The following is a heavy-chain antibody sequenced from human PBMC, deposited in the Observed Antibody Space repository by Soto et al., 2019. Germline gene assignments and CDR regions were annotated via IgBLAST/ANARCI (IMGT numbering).Heavy chain of an antibody. J-gene: IGHJ4*02. CDR3: ARGGLTDYFDY. V-gene: IGHV3-33*01. CDR2: IWYDGSNK. D-gene: IGHD2-21*02. CDR1: GFTFSSYG. Sequence: LRLSCAASGFTFSSYGMHWVRQAPGKGLEWVAVIWYDGSNKYYADSVKGRFTISRDNSKNTLYLQMNSLRAEDTAVYYCARGGLTDYFDYWGQGTLVTVSS.